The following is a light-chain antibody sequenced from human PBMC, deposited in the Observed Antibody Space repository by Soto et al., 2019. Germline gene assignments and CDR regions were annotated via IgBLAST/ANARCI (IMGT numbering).Light chain of an antibody. CDR1: QGIGEG. Sequence: DIQMTQSPSSLSASVGDRVTITCRASQGIGEGLGWYRKRARKAPQRLIYVPSTLGSWVPSRFSGSESGTEFTLTIRSLQREDYAPYYCLQHYPYQWTFGQGTKVELK. J-gene: IGKJ1*01. CDR2: VPS. CDR3: LQHYPYQWT. V-gene: IGKV1-17*01.